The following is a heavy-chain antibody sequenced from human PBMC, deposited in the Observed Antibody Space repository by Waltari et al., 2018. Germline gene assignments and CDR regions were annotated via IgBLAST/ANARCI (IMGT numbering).Heavy chain of an antibody. CDR2: IYTSGST. J-gene: IGHJ6*03. V-gene: IGHV4-61*02. CDR3: ARETGYSSSWYYYYYMDV. D-gene: IGHD6-13*01. Sequence: QVQLQESGPGLVKPSQTLSLTCTVSGGSISSGSYYWSWIRQPAGKGLEWIGRIYTSGSTNYNPSLKSRVTISVDMSKNQFSLKLSSVTAADTAVYYCARETGYSSSWYYYYYMDVWGKGTTVTVSS. CDR1: GGSISSGSYY.